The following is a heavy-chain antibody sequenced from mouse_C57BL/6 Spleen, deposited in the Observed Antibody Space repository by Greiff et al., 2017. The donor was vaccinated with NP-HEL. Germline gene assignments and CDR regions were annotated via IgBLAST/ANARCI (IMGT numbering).Heavy chain of an antibody. CDR1: GFSLTSYG. CDR3: ARPLGSSPHWYFDV. D-gene: IGHD1-1*01. V-gene: IGHV2-2*01. J-gene: IGHJ1*03. Sequence: VMLVESGPGLVQPSQSLSITCTVSGFSLTSYGAHWVRQSPGKGLEWLGVIWSGGSTDYNAAFISRLSISKDNSKSQVFFKMNSLQADDTAIYYCARPLGSSPHWYFDVWGTGTTVTVSS. CDR2: IWSGGST.